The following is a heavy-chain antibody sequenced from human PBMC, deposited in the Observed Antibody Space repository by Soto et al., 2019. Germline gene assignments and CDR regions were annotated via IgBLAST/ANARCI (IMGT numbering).Heavy chain of an antibody. D-gene: IGHD6-13*01. V-gene: IGHV4-39*01. J-gene: IGHJ3*02. CDR3: ARDRVSSSWYDDAFDI. CDR1: GGSISSSSYY. CDR2: IYYSGST. Sequence: PSETLSLTCTVSGGSISSSSYYWGWIRQPPGKGLEWIGSIYYSGSTYYNPSLKSRVTISVDTSKNQFSLKLSSVTAADTAVYYCARDRVSSSWYDDAFDIWGQGTMVTVSS.